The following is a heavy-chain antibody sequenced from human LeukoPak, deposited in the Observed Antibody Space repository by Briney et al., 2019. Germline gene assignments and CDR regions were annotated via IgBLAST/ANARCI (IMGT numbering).Heavy chain of an antibody. CDR3: ARDHCGGDCFPDY. CDR1: GYTFTGYY. Sequence: PEASVNVSCKASGYTFTGYYVHWVRQAPGQGLEWMGRINPNSGDTNYAQKFQGRVTMTRDTSISTAYMELSRLRSDDTAVYYCARDHCGGDCFPDYWGQGTLVTVSS. V-gene: IGHV1-2*06. CDR2: INPNSGDT. D-gene: IGHD2-21*02. J-gene: IGHJ4*02.